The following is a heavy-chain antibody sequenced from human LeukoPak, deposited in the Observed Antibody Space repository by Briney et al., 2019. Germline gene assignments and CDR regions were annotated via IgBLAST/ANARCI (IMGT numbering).Heavy chain of an antibody. CDR1: GFTFSSYD. CDR2: IGTAGDK. CDR3: ARGGTGSNDRGDGFDP. V-gene: IGHV3-13*01. J-gene: IGHJ5*02. Sequence: GGSLRLSCAVSGFTFSSYDMHWVRQATGKGLEWVSPIGTAGDKYYPGSVKGRFTISRENAKNSLYIQMNSLRAGDTAVYYCARGGTGSNDRGDGFDPWGQGTLVTVSS. D-gene: IGHD1-1*01.